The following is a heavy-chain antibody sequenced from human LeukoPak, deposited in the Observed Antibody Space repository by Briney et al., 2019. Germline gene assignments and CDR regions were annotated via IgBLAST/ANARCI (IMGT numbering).Heavy chain of an antibody. CDR3: ARLNSGANGVDY. Sequence: PGGSLRLSCAASGFTFSDYYMSWIRQAPGKGLEWVSYIGSSSIIYYADSVRGRFTISRDNAKNSLYLQMNSLRAEDTAVYYCARLNSGANGVDYWGQGTLVTVSS. CDR2: IGSSSII. D-gene: IGHD1-26*01. J-gene: IGHJ4*02. V-gene: IGHV3-11*01. CDR1: GFTFSDYY.